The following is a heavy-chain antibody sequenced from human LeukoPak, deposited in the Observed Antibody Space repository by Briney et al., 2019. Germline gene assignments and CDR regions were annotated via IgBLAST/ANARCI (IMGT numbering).Heavy chain of an antibody. CDR2: ISYDGSNK. D-gene: IGHD6-19*01. CDR3: AREVSGWYALDY. V-gene: IGHV3-30*04. J-gene: IGHJ4*02. CDR1: GFTFSSYA. Sequence: PGGSLRLSCAASGFTFSSYAMHWVRQAPGKGLEWVAVISYDGSNKYYADSVKGRFTISRDNSKNTLYLQMNSLRAEDTAVYYCAREVSGWYALDYWGQGTLVTVSS.